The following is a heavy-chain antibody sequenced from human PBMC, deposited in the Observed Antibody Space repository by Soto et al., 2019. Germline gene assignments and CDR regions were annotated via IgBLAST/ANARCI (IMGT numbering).Heavy chain of an antibody. V-gene: IGHV4-39*01. CDR3: ASQWLLEAFDI. D-gene: IGHD3-22*01. CDR2: IYYSGST. CDR1: GGSISSSSYY. J-gene: IGHJ3*02. Sequence: KTSETLSLTCTVSGGSISSSSYYWGWIRQPPGKGLEWIGSIYYSGSTYYNPSLKSRVTISVDTSKNQFSLKLSSVTAADTAVYYCASQWLLEAFDIWGQGTMVTVSS.